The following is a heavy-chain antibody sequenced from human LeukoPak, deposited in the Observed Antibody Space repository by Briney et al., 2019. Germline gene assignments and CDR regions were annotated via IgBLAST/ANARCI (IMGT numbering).Heavy chain of an antibody. CDR3: ARVGYCSGGSCYLFDY. D-gene: IGHD2-15*01. Sequence: ASVKVSCKASGYTFTSYGISWVRQAPGQGLEWMGWISAYNGNTNYAQKLQGRATMTTDTSTSTAYMELRSLRSDDTAVYYCARVGYCSGGSCYLFDYWGQGTLVTVSS. J-gene: IGHJ4*02. CDR1: GYTFTSYG. CDR2: ISAYNGNT. V-gene: IGHV1-18*01.